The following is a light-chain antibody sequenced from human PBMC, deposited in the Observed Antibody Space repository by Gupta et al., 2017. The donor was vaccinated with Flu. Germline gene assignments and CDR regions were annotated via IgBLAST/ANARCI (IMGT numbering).Light chain of an antibody. CDR2: GNN. CDR3: QSYDNTVNGPVV. J-gene: IGLJ2*01. Sequence: TISCSGSSSNIGSFYDVQWYQQLPGAAPKLLIFGNNNRPSGVPDRFSGSKSGTSASLAITGLLPEDEADYYCQSYDNTVNGPVVFGGGTKLTVL. V-gene: IGLV1-40*01. CDR1: SSNIGSFYD.